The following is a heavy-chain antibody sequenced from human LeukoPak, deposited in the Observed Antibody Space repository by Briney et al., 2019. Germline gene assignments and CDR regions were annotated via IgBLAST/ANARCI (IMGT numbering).Heavy chain of an antibody. D-gene: IGHD6-6*01. CDR2: IRYDGSNK. CDR3: AKAPDSSSSKYYYYYMDV. V-gene: IGHV3-30*02. J-gene: IGHJ6*03. CDR1: GFTFSSYG. Sequence: PGGSLRLSCAASGFTFSSYGMHWVRQAPGKGLEWVALIRYDGSNKYYADSVKGRFTISRDNSKNTLYLQMNSLRAEDTAVYYCAKAPDSSSSKYYYYYMDVWGKGTTVTVSS.